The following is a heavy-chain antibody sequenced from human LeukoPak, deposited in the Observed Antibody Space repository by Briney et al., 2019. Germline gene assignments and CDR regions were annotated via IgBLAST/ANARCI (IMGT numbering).Heavy chain of an antibody. CDR3: ARPRYSSSWYFDY. CDR1: GGSISSSSYY. D-gene: IGHD6-13*01. Sequence: SETLSLTCTVSGGSISSSSYYWGWLRQPPGRGLEWIGSIYYSGSTYYNPSLKSRVTISVDTSKNQFSLKLSSVTAADTAVYYCARPRYSSSWYFDYWGQGTLVTVSS. CDR2: IYYSGST. V-gene: IGHV4-39*01. J-gene: IGHJ4*02.